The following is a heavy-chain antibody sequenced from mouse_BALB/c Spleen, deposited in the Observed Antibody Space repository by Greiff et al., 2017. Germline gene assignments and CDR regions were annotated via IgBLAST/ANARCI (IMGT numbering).Heavy chain of an antibody. D-gene: IGHD2-1*01. CDR2: ISSGGSYT. J-gene: IGHJ2*01. CDR1: GFTFSSYG. V-gene: IGHV5-6*01. Sequence: EVKLMESGGDLVKPGGSLKLSCAASGFTFSSYGMSWVRQTPDKRLEWVATISSGGSYTYYPDSVKGRFTISRDNAKNTLYLQMSSLKSEDTAMYYCARRMVTTPYYFDYWGQGTTLTVSS. CDR3: ARRMVTTPYYFDY.